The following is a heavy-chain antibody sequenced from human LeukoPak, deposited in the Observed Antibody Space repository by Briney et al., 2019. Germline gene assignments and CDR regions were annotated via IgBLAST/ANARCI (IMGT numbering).Heavy chain of an antibody. CDR3: AKDIMPHYYDSSGLGF. V-gene: IGHV3-9*01. Sequence: GGSLRLSCAASGFTFSSYAMHWVRQAPGKGLEWVSGVSWNSGSIGYADSVKGRFTISRDNAKNSLYLQMNSLRAEDTALYYCAKDIMPHYYDSSGLGFWGQGTLVTVSS. J-gene: IGHJ4*02. CDR1: GFTFSSYA. D-gene: IGHD3-22*01. CDR2: VSWNSGSI.